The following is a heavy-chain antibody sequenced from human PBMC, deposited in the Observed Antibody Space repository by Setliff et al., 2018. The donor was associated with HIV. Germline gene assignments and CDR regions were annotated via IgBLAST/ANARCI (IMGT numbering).Heavy chain of an antibody. Sequence: GGSLRLSCTASGFTFRKYAMSWVRQPPGKGLEWVSSIVGGAGYTYYADSVKGRFTISRDNSENTLYLQMNSLRAKDTAVYYCAKDWPNAVTGTFGDSWGQGTLVTVSS. CDR3: AKDWPNAVTGTFGDS. J-gene: IGHJ4*02. V-gene: IGHV3-23*01. D-gene: IGHD6-19*01. CDR2: IVGGAGYT. CDR1: GFTFRKYA.